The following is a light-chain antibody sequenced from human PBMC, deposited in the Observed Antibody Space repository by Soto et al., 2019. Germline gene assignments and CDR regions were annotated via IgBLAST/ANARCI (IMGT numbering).Light chain of an antibody. CDR3: QHRSNWPS. CDR2: DAS. Sequence: EIVLTQSPATLSLSPGDRATLSCRASQGVSNYLAWYQQKPGQAPRLLIYDASNRATGIPARFSGSGSGTDFTLTISSLLPEDFAVYYCQHRSNWPSFGPGTKVDIK. J-gene: IGKJ3*01. CDR1: QGVSNY. V-gene: IGKV3-11*01.